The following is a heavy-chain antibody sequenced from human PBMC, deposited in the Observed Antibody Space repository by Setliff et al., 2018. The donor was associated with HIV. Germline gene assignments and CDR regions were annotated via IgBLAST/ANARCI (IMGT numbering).Heavy chain of an antibody. CDR3: ARAGRSGSYNHYYSYYMDV. Sequence: RASVKVSCKASGGTFSSYVISWVRQAPGQGLEWMGGINPSGGSTNYAQKFQGRVTMTRDTSTSTVYMDLSSLRSEDTAVYYCARAGRSGSYNHYYSYYMDVWGKGTTVTVSS. D-gene: IGHD1-26*01. J-gene: IGHJ6*03. V-gene: IGHV1-46*01. CDR1: GGTFSSYV. CDR2: INPSGGST.